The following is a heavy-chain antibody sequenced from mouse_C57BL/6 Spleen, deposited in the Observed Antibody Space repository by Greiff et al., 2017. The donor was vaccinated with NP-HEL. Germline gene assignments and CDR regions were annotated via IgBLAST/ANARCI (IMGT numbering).Heavy chain of an antibody. CDR1: GFTFSSYT. V-gene: IGHV5-9*01. D-gene: IGHD1-1*01. CDR3: ARRSGYYGSEYYFGY. Sequence: EVQLVESGGGLVKPGGSLKLSCAASGFTFSSYTMSWVRQTPEKRLEWVATISGGGGNTYYPDSVKGRFTISRDNAKNTLYLQMISLGYEDTALYYCARRSGYYGSEYYFGYWGQGTTLTVSS. CDR2: ISGGGGNT. J-gene: IGHJ2*01.